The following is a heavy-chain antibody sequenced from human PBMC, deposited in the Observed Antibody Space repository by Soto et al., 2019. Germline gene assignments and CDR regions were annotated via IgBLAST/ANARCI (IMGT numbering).Heavy chain of an antibody. D-gene: IGHD3-10*01. CDR1: GGSFSGYY. V-gene: IGHV4-34*01. Sequence: PSETLSLTCAVYGGSFSGYYWSWIRQPPGKGLEWIGEINHSGSTNYNPSLKSRVTISVDTSKNQFSLKLSSVTAADTAVYYCARGNRITMVRGVQVAFDIWGQGTMVTVSS. CDR2: INHSGST. CDR3: ARGNRITMVRGVQVAFDI. J-gene: IGHJ3*02.